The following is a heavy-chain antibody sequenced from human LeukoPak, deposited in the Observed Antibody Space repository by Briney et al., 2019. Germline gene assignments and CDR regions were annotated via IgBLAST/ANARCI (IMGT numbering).Heavy chain of an antibody. J-gene: IGHJ6*03. CDR1: GFIFRNYV. CDR3: AKVSTAMIRGPYYYYYMDV. CDR2: ISNSGGST. D-gene: IGHD3-10*01. Sequence: GGSLRLSCAASGFIFRNYVVAWVRQAPGKGLEWVSQISNSGGSTYYADSVKGRFTISRDNSKNTLYLQMNSLRAEDTAVYYCAKVSTAMIRGPYYYYYMDVWGKGTTVTISS. V-gene: IGHV3-23*01.